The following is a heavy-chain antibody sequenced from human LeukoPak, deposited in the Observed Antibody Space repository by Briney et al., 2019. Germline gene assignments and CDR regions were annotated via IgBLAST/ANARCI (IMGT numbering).Heavy chain of an antibody. CDR2: ISYDGSNK. Sequence: GGSLRLSCAASGFTFSSYAMHWVRQAPGKGLEWVAVISYDGSNKYYADSVKGRFTISRDNSKNTLYLQMNSLRAEDTAVYYCARGYMPVYAKLDYWGQGTLVTVSS. D-gene: IGHD2-8*01. J-gene: IGHJ4*02. CDR3: ARGYMPVYAKLDY. V-gene: IGHV3-30*04. CDR1: GFTFSSYA.